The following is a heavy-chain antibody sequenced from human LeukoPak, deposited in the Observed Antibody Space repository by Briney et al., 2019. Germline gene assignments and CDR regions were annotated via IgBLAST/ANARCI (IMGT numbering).Heavy chain of an antibody. V-gene: IGHV4-34*01. J-gene: IGHJ6*02. Sequence: SETLSPTCAVYGGSFSGYYWSWIRQPPGKGLEWIGEINHSGSTNYNPSLKSRVTISVDMSKNQFSLKLSSVTAADTAVYYCARLRRYSGYASGYYYYGMDVWGQGTTVTVSS. CDR2: INHSGST. D-gene: IGHD5-12*01. CDR3: ARLRRYSGYASGYYYYGMDV. CDR1: GGSFSGYY.